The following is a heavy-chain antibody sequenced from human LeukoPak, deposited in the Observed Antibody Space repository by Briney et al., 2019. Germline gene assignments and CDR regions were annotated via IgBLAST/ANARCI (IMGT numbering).Heavy chain of an antibody. CDR1: GYTFTSYA. D-gene: IGHD2-2*01. V-gene: IGHV7-4-1*02. CDR3: ARDFLVEGYRLTYGMDV. Sequence: ASVKVSCKASGYTFTSYAMNWVRQAPGQGLEWMGWINTNTGNPTYAQGFTGRFVFSLDTSVSTAYLQISSLKAEDTAVYHCARDFLVEGYRLTYGMDVWGQGTTVTVSS. CDR2: INTNTGNP. J-gene: IGHJ6*02.